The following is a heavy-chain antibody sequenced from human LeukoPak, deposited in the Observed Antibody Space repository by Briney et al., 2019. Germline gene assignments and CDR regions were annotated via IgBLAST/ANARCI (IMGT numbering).Heavy chain of an antibody. CDR3: TVNRVAAAGDD. Sequence: GGSLRLSCATSGFTFTSYWMTWVRQAPGKGLEWVANIRTDGGATYYVDSVKGRFTISRDNAKNSVYLQMNSLRAEDTVVYYCTVNRVAAAGDDWGQGTLVTVSS. CDR2: IRTDGGAT. D-gene: IGHD6-13*01. J-gene: IGHJ1*01. CDR1: GFTFTSYW. V-gene: IGHV3-7*01.